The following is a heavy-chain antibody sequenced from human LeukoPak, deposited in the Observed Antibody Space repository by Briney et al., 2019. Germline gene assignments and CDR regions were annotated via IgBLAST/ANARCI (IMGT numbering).Heavy chain of an antibody. D-gene: IGHD3-10*01. J-gene: IGHJ3*02. Sequence: SETLSLTCTVSGGPISSYYWSWIRQPPGKGLEWIGYIYYSGSTNYNPSLKSRVTISVDTSKDQFSLKLSSVTAADTAVYYCARVVITMVRGVIMEAFDIWGQGTMVTVSS. CDR1: GGPISSYY. V-gene: IGHV4-59*01. CDR2: IYYSGST. CDR3: ARVVITMVRGVIMEAFDI.